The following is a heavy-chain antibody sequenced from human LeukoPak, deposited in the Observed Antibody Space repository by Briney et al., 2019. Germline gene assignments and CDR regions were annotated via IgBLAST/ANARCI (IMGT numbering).Heavy chain of an antibody. Sequence: PSETLSLTCTVSGGSISSSSYYWGWIRQPPGKGLEWIGSIYYSGSTYYNPSLKSRVTISVDTSKNQFSLNLISVTAADTAVYYCARGDYSTSAFDYWGQGTLVTVSS. CDR1: GGSISSSSYY. CDR3: ARGDYSTSAFDY. D-gene: IGHD6-13*01. CDR2: IYYSGST. J-gene: IGHJ4*02. V-gene: IGHV4-39*01.